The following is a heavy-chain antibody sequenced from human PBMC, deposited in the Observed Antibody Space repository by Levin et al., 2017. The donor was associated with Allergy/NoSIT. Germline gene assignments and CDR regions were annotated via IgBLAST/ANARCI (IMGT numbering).Heavy chain of an antibody. D-gene: IGHD2-21*01. J-gene: IGHJ6*03. V-gene: IGHV1-8*01. CDR1: GYTFTSDD. CDR3: ARGPRSILWWGYYMDV. Sequence: ASVKVSCKASGYTFTSDDINWVRQATGQGLEWMGWMNPNTGNTGYAQKFQGRVTMTRNTSISTAYMELSSLRSEDTAVYYCARGPRSILWWGYYMDVWGKGTTVTVSS. CDR2: MNPNTGNT.